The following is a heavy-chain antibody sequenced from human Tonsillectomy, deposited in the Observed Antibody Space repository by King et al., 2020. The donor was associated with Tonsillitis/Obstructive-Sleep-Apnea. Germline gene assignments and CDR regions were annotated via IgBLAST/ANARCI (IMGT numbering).Heavy chain of an antibody. CDR1: GGSVSSVHYY. Sequence: QVQLQESGPGLVRPSETLSLTCTVSGGSVSSVHYYWTWIRQSPGKGLEWIGYIYNKGKTDYNPSLKSRVTISVDTANNQFSLRLTSMTAADTAQYYCARVGRRDGYNGIDYWGQGTRVTVSS. D-gene: IGHD5-24*01. CDR3: ARVGRRDGYNGIDY. J-gene: IGHJ4*02. CDR2: IYNKGKT. V-gene: IGHV4-61*01.